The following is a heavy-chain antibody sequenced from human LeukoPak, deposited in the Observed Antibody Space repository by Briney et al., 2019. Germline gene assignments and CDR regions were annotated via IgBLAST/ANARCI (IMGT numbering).Heavy chain of an antibody. CDR3: ARVYYSSSYDYWYFDL. CDR2: IYHSGST. D-gene: IGHD6-13*01. Sequence: SETLSLTCSVSGYSISSGYYWAWIRQPPGKGLEWIGSIYHSGSTSYNSSLKSRITLSVDTSKNQFSLKLSSVTAADTAVYYCARVYYSSSYDYWYFDLWGRGTLVTVSS. V-gene: IGHV4-38-2*02. CDR1: GYSISSGYY. J-gene: IGHJ2*01.